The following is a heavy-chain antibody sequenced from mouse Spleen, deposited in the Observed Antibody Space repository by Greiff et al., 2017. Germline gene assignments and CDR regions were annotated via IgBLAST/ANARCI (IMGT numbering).Heavy chain of an antibody. J-gene: IGHJ2*01. CDR2: IYPGDGDT. CDR1: GYAFSSSW. V-gene: IGHV1-82*01. D-gene: IGHD4-1*01. CDR3: ARFPNWYYFDY. Sequence: VQLQQSGPELVKPGASVKISCKASGYAFSSSWMNWVKQRPGKGLEWIGRIYPGDGDTNYNGKFKGKATLTADKSSSTAYMQLSSLTSEDSAVYFCARFPNWYYFDYWGQGTTLTVSS.